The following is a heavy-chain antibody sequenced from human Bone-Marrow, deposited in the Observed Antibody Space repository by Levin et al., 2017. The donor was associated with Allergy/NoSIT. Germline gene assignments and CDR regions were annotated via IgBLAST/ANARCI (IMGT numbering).Heavy chain of an antibody. Sequence: GESLKIFCAASGFTFSNYWMGWVRQAPGKGLECVANIKHDGGEEYYVDSVKGRFTISRDNAKNSLYLQMNSLRAEDTAVYYCARATRGSSTSETWGQGTLVTVSS. CDR2: IKHDGGEE. CDR1: GFTFSNYW. J-gene: IGHJ5*02. CDR3: ARATRGSSTSET. D-gene: IGHD6-13*01. V-gene: IGHV3-7*01.